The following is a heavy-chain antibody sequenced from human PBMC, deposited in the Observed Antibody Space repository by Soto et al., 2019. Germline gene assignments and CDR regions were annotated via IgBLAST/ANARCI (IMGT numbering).Heavy chain of an antibody. Sequence: SLTCAVYGGSFSGYYWSWIRQPPGKGLEWIGEINHSGSANYNPSLKSRVTISVDTSKNQFSLKLSSVTAADTAVYYCARAKGKQQLARGYYYGMDVWGQGTTVTVSS. V-gene: IGHV4-34*01. CDR2: INHSGSA. CDR3: ARAKGKQQLARGYYYGMDV. D-gene: IGHD6-13*01. CDR1: GGSFSGYY. J-gene: IGHJ6*02.